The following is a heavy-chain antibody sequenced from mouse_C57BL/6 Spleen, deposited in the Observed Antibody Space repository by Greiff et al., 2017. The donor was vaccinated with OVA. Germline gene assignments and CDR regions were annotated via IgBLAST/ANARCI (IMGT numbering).Heavy chain of an antibody. D-gene: IGHD1-1*01. J-gene: IGHJ3*01. CDR2: ISYDGSN. CDR3: ARGGSSYEAWFAY. CDR1: GYSITSGYY. Sequence: EVKLVESGPGLVKPSQSLSLTCSVTGYSITSGYYWNWIRQFPGNKLEWMGYISYDGSNNYNPSLKNRISITRDTSKNQFFLKLNSVTTEDTATYYCARGGSSYEAWFAYWGQGTLVTVSA. V-gene: IGHV3-6*01.